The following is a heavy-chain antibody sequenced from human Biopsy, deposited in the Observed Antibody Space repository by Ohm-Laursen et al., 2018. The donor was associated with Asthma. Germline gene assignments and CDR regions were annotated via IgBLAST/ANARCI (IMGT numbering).Heavy chain of an antibody. CDR1: GFTFGGYA. Sequence: LRLSCTASGFTFGGYAMSWARQAPGKGLEWVSTISPDGRSAHGPDSFRGRFTISRDNSRDTLYLQMRSLRADDTAVYYCVKDTLIDSKNYYTFEVWGQGTMVTVSS. CDR2: ISPDGRSA. D-gene: IGHD3-22*01. J-gene: IGHJ3*01. CDR3: VKDTLIDSKNYYTFEV. V-gene: IGHV3-23*01.